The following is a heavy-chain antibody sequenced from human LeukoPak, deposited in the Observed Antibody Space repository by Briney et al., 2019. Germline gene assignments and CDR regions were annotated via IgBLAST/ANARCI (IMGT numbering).Heavy chain of an antibody. Sequence: GESLKISCKVSGYSFATYWIGWVRQMPGKGLEWMGIIYPDDSDTRYSPSFQGQVTISADKSISTAYLQWSSLKASDTAMYYCATPYPREYCSSTTCYFNYWGQGTLVTASS. CDR3: ATPYPREYCSSTTCYFNY. CDR1: GYSFATYW. J-gene: IGHJ4*02. D-gene: IGHD2-2*01. V-gene: IGHV5-51*01. CDR2: IYPDDSDT.